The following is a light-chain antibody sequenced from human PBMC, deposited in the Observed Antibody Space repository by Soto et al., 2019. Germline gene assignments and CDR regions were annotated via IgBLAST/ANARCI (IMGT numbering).Light chain of an antibody. CDR3: SSYTSSSTDV. CDR2: DVS. V-gene: IGLV2-14*03. J-gene: IGLJ1*01. Sequence: QSALTQPASVSGSPGQSIPISCTGTSTDIGRYNYVSWYQQHPGKAPKLMIYDVSNRPSGVSNRFSGSKSGNTASLTISGLQAEDEADYYCSSYTSSSTDVFGTGTKLTVL. CDR1: STDIGRYNY.